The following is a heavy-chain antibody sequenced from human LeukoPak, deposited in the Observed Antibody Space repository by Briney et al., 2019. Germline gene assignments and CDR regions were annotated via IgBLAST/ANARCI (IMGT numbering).Heavy chain of an antibody. Sequence: SETLSLTCTVSGGSISSSSYYWGWIRQPPGKGLEWIGSIYYSGSTYYNPSLKSRVTISVDTSKNQFSLKLSSVTAADTAVYYCARHPPTHAYTGWFDPWGQGTLVTVSS. V-gene: IGHV4-39*01. CDR2: IYYSGST. J-gene: IGHJ5*02. D-gene: IGHD5-24*01. CDR1: GGSISSSSYY. CDR3: ARHPPTHAYTGWFDP.